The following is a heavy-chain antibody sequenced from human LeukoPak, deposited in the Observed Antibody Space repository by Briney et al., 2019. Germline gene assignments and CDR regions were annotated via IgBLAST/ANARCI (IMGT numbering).Heavy chain of an antibody. J-gene: IGHJ5*02. CDR3: ASHSSGYFFWFDP. CDR2: IYHSGTT. CDR1: GGSISSSF. V-gene: IGHV4-59*01. Sequence: SETLSLTCTVSGGSISSSFWSWIRQPPGKGLEWIGYIYHSGTTNYNPSLKSRLTISVDTSKNQFSLKLTSVTAADTAVYCCASHSSGYFFWFDPWGQGTLVTVSS. D-gene: IGHD3-22*01.